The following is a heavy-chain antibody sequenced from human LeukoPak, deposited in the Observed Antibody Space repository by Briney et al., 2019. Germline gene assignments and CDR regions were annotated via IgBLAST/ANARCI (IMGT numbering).Heavy chain of an antibody. Sequence: GGSLRLSCAASGFSVGSHYMTWVRQAPGKGLEWVSVIYSGGSTYYADSVKGRFTISRDNSKNTLYLQMNSLRAEDTAVYYCARSSRGYSYGYDYWGQGTLVTVSS. CDR3: ARSSRGYSYGYDY. D-gene: IGHD5-18*01. CDR1: GFSVGSHY. J-gene: IGHJ4*02. CDR2: IYSGGST. V-gene: IGHV3-66*01.